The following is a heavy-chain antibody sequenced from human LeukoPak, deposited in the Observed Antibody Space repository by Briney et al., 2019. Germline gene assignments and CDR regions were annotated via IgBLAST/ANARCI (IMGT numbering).Heavy chain of an antibody. CDR3: ARQQASYYDYVWGSYRLNLPLDY. CDR2: IYSSGST. CDR1: GGSIRGYY. V-gene: IGHV4-59*08. Sequence: PSETLSLTCNVSGGSIRGYYWSWIRQPPGKGLEWIGYIYSSGSTNYNPSLKSRVTMSVDTSKNQFSLKLSSVTAADTAVYYCARQQASYYDYVWGSYRLNLPLDYWGQGTLVTVSS. D-gene: IGHD3-16*02. J-gene: IGHJ4*02.